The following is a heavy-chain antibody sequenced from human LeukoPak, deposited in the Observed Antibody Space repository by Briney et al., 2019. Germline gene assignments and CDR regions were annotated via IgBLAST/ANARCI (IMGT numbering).Heavy chain of an antibody. D-gene: IGHD3-9*01. Sequence: ASVKVSCKASGYTFTGYYMHWVRQAPGQGLEWMGWINPNSGGTNYAQKFQGRVTMTRDTSISTAYMELSRLRSDDTAVYYCARDSDVGYFDLNWFDPWGQGTLVTVSS. CDR1: GYTFTGYY. CDR3: ARDSDVGYFDLNWFDP. CDR2: INPNSGGT. J-gene: IGHJ5*02. V-gene: IGHV1-2*02.